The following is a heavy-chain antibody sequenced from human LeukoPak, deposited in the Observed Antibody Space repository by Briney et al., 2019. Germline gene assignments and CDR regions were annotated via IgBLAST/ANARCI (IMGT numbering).Heavy chain of an antibody. D-gene: IGHD2-2*01. V-gene: IGHV1-69*13. CDR1: GGTLSSYA. J-gene: IGHJ6*02. CDR3: ARAFLRGYCSSTSCYGNGMDV. Sequence: GASVKVSCKASGGTLSSYAISWVRQAPGQGLEWMGGIIPIFGTANYAQKFQGRVTITADESTSTAYMELSSLRSEDTAVYYCARAFLRGYCSSTSCYGNGMDVWGQGTTVTVSS. CDR2: IIPIFGTA.